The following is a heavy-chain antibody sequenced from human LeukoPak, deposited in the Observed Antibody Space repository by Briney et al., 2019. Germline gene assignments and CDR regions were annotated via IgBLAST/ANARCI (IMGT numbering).Heavy chain of an antibody. CDR2: IYYSGST. CDR3: ARQYSGNYFYFDY. CDR1: GGSISSYY. V-gene: IGHV4-59*01. J-gene: IGHJ4*02. Sequence: SETLSLTCTVSGGSISSYYWSWIRQPPGKGLEWIGYIYYSGSTNYNPSLKSRVTISVDTSKNQFSLKLSSVTAADTAVYYCARQYSGNYFYFDYWGQGTLVTVSS. D-gene: IGHD3-22*01.